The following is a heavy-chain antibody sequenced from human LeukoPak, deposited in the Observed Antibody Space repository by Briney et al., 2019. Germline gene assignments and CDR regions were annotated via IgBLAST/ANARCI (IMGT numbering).Heavy chain of an antibody. CDR2: MKQDGSEK. D-gene: IGHD2-2*01. V-gene: IGHV3-7*01. CDR3: ARDTRGGYSCYGC. J-gene: IGHJ4*02. CDR1: GFTFSSYW. Sequence: PGGSLRLSCAASGFTFSSYWMTWIRQAPGKGLEWVANMKQDGSEKYYVDSVKGRFTISRDNAKNSLYLQMNSLRAEDTAVYHCARDTRGGYSCYGCWGQGTLVTVSS.